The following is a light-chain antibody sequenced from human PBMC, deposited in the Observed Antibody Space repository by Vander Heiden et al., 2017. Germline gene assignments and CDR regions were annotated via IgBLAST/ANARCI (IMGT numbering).Light chain of an antibody. V-gene: IGKV1-27*01. Sequence: DIQMTQSPASLSASVGDRVTLHCLASQGISNYLAWYQQKPGKVPKLLIYGASTLQSGVPSRFSGSGSGTDFTLTISSMQPEDVATYYCQKYKSAPFTFGPGTKVEIK. CDR1: QGISNY. CDR2: GAS. J-gene: IGKJ3*01. CDR3: QKYKSAPFT.